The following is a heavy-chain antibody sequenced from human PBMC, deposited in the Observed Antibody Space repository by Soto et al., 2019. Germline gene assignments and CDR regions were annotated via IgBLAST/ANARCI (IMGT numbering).Heavy chain of an antibody. V-gene: IGHV1-18*01. Sequence: QVQLEQSGAEVKKPGASVKVSCKASGYTFSSYGISWVRQAPGQGLEWMGWISGYNGNTNYELKFQDRVTMTTDTSTNTAYMELRSLRSDDTAVYCCEGEGIGVYYYEGMDVWGQGATVTVSS. D-gene: IGHD6-19*01. J-gene: IGHJ6*02. CDR2: ISGYNGNT. CDR1: GYTFSSYG. CDR3: EGEGIGVYYYEGMDV.